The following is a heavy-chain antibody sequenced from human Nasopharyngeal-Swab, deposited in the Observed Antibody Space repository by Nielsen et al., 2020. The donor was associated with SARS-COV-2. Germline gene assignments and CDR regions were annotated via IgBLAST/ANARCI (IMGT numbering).Heavy chain of an antibody. J-gene: IGHJ4*02. D-gene: IGHD5-18*01. CDR2: IGTAGDT. Sequence: GESLKISCAASGFTFSSYDMHWVRQATGKGLEWVSAIGTAGDTYYADSVKGRFTISRDNSKNTLYLQMNSLRAEDTAVYYCAKAEDTATPFDYWGQGTLVTVSS. CDR3: AKAEDTATPFDY. V-gene: IGHV3-13*01. CDR1: GFTFSSYD.